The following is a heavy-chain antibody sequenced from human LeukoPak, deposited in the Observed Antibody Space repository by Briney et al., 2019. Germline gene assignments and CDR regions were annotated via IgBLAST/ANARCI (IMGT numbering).Heavy chain of an antibody. Sequence: KPSETLSLTCAVSGYSISSGYYGGGIRQPPGKGVEWIGSIYHSVSTYYNPSLNSRVTISVDTSKNQFSLKLSSVTAADTAVYYCATYSSSWPTHYYYYYYMDVWGKGTTVTVSS. CDR1: GYSISSGYY. V-gene: IGHV4-38-2*01. CDR3: ATYSSSWPTHYYYYYYMDV. J-gene: IGHJ6*03. D-gene: IGHD6-13*01. CDR2: IYHSVST.